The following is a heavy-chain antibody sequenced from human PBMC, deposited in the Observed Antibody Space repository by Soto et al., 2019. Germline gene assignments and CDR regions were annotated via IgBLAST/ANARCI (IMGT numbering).Heavy chain of an antibody. D-gene: IGHD3-3*01. V-gene: IGHV3-30*18. CDR1: GFTFSTYG. CDR3: AKDYVLEWLRYYYGMDV. J-gene: IGHJ6*02. CDR2: ISYDGGNK. Sequence: QVQLVESGGGVVQPGRSLRLSCAASGFTFSTYGMHWVRQAPGKGLEWVAVISYDGGNKNYADSVKGRFTISRDNSKNTLYLQMNSLRAEDTAVYYCAKDYVLEWLRYYYGMDVWSQGTTVTVSS.